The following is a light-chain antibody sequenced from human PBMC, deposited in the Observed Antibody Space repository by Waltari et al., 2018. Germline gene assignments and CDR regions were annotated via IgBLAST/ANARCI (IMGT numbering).Light chain of an antibody. CDR1: QSVGSSS. V-gene: IGKV3-20*01. CDR3: QQHGTLPAT. Sequence: EIVLTQSPGTASLSPGERVTLSCRARQSVGSSSLAWYQQKPGQAPRLVIYRASTRATVIPDRFSGSGSGTDFSLTISRLEPEDFAVYYCQQHGTLPATFGQGTKVEIK. CDR2: RAS. J-gene: IGKJ1*01.